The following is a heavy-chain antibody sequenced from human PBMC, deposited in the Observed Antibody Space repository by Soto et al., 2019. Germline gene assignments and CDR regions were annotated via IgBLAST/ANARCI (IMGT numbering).Heavy chain of an antibody. D-gene: IGHD3-10*01. CDR3: ARVPGEAVVSAPRYYYYMDV. CDR2: IYYSGST. J-gene: IGHJ6*03. CDR1: GGSISSYY. V-gene: IGHV4-59*01. Sequence: KPSETLSLTCTVSGGSISSYYWSWIRQPPGKGLEWIGYIYYSGSTNYNPSLKSRVTISVDTSKNQFSLKLSSVTAADTAVYYCARVPGEAVVSAPRYYYYMDVWGKGTTVTVSS.